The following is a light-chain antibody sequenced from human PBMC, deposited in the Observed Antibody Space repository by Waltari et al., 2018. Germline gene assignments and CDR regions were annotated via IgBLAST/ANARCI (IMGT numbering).Light chain of an antibody. J-gene: IGLJ1*01. V-gene: IGLV2-23*02. CDR3: CSYAGSRTYV. CDR1: SSDVGNFNL. Sequence: QSALTQPASVSGSPGQSITISCTGTSSDVGNFNLFSWYQQHPGTAPKLIIYEVSTRPSGVSNHFSGSKSGNTGSLTISGLRAEDEADYYCCSYAGSRTYVFGTGTKVTVL. CDR2: EVS.